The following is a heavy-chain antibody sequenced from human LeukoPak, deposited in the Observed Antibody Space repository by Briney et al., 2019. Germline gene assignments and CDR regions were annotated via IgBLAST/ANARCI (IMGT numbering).Heavy chain of an antibody. J-gene: IGHJ4*02. D-gene: IGHD3-22*01. CDR1: GFTFSSYA. CDR2: IYTSGST. CDR3: ASSDYYDSSGYLPLDY. V-gene: IGHV4-4*07. Sequence: PGGSLRLSCAASGFTFSSYAMSWIRQPAGKGLEWIGRIYTSGSTNYNPSLKSRVTMSVDTSKNQFSLKLSSVTAADTAVYYCASSDYYDSSGYLPLDYWGQGTLVTVSS.